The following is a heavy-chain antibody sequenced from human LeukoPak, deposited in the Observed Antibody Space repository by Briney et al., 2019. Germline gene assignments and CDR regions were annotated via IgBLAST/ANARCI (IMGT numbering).Heavy chain of an antibody. CDR3: ARARLARIYDSSGPFDY. Sequence: SETLSLTCTVSGGSISNYWSWIRQPAGKGLEWIGHIYTIGSTNYNPSLKSRVTMSVDTSKNQFSLKLSSVTAADTAVYYCARARLARIYDSSGPFDYWGQGTLVTVSS. D-gene: IGHD3-22*01. CDR2: IYTIGST. V-gene: IGHV4-4*07. CDR1: GGSISNY. J-gene: IGHJ4*02.